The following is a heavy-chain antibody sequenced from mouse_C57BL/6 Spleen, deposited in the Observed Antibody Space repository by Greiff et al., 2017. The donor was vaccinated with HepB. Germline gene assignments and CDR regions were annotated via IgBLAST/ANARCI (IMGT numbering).Heavy chain of an antibody. Sequence: VQLQQSGAELVRPGASVKVSCTASGFNIKDDYMHWVKQRPEQGLEWIGWIDPENGDTEYASKFQGKATITADTSSNTAYLQLSSLTAEDTAVYYCTTFSTARDYWGQGTTLTVSP. CDR2: IDPENGDT. J-gene: IGHJ2*01. CDR3: TTFSTARDY. V-gene: IGHV14-4*01. CDR1: GFNIKDDY. D-gene: IGHD1-2*01.